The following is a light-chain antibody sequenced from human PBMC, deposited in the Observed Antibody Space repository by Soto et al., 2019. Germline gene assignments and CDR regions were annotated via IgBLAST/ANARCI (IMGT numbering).Light chain of an antibody. CDR1: SSNMGNNY. Sequence: QSVLTQPPSVSAAPGQKVTISCSGSSSNMGNNYVVWYQQLPGTAPKLLIYENNKRPSGIPDRFSGSKSGTSATLGITGLQTGDEADYYCGTWDSSLSAVVFGGGTKLTVL. J-gene: IGLJ3*02. V-gene: IGLV1-51*02. CDR2: ENN. CDR3: GTWDSSLSAVV.